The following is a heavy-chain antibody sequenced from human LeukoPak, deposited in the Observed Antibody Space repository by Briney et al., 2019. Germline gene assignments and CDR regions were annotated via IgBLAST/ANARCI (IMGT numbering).Heavy chain of an antibody. J-gene: IGHJ6*02. CDR1: GFTFSSYA. CDR3: AKHMRATNTYYFYGLDV. D-gene: IGHD1-26*01. CDR2: ISWNGGST. Sequence: GGSLRLSCAASGFTFSSYAMHWVRQPPGKGLEWVSGISWNGGSTDYADSVKGRFTISRDNAKNSLYLQLSSLRPEDTALYYCAKHMRATNTYYFYGLDVWGQGTTVTVSS. V-gene: IGHV3-9*01.